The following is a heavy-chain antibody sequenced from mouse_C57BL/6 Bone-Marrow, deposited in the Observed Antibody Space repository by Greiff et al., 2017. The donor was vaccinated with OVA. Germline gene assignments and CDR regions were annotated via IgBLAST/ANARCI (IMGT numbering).Heavy chain of an antibody. CDR2: IYPRSGNT. CDR3: ARGPFITTVVADWYFDV. J-gene: IGHJ1*03. D-gene: IGHD1-1*01. V-gene: IGHV1-81*01. Sequence: QVQLQQSGAELARPGASVKLSCKASGYTFTSYGISWVKQRTGQGLERIGEIYPRSGNTYYNEKFKGKATLTADKSSSTAYMELRSLTSEDSAVYFCARGPFITTVVADWYFDVWGTGTTVTVSS. CDR1: GYTFTSYG.